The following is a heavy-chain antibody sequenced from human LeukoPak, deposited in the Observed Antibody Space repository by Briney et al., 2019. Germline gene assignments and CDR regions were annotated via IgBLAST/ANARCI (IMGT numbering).Heavy chain of an antibody. Sequence: GGSLRLSCAASGFTFSSYAMHWVRQAPGKGLEWVAVISYDGSNKYYADSVKGRFTISRDNSKNTLYLQMNSLRAEDTAVYYCARSYYYDSSHTVDYWGQGTLVTVSS. CDR1: GFTFSSYA. J-gene: IGHJ4*02. CDR3: ARSYYYDSSHTVDY. D-gene: IGHD3-22*01. CDR2: ISYDGSNK. V-gene: IGHV3-30-3*01.